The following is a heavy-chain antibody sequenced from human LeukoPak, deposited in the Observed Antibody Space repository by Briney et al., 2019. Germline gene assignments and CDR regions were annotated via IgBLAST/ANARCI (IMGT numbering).Heavy chain of an antibody. D-gene: IGHD6-13*01. CDR2: IIPIFGTA. CDR1: GGTFSSYA. CDR3: ARNTGIAAAGATDV. J-gene: IGHJ6*02. V-gene: IGHV1-69*13. Sequence: SVKVSCKASGGTFSSYAISWVQQAPGQGLEWMGGIIPIFGTANYAQKFQDRVTITADESTSTAYMELRSLRSDDTAVYYCARNTGIAAAGATDVWGQGTTVTVSS.